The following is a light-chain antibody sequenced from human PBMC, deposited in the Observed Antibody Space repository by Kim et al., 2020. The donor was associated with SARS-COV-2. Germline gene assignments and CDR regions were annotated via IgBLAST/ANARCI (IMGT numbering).Light chain of an antibody. CDR1: QNIDTY. Sequence: PGERATLSCRASQNIDTYMAWYQQRPGQAPRLLVYDASNRATGVPDRFSGSGSGTDFTLTISSLEPEDFSIYYCQQRNSWPPAVTFGGGTKVDIK. J-gene: IGKJ4*01. CDR2: DAS. V-gene: IGKV3-11*01. CDR3: QQRNSWPPAVT.